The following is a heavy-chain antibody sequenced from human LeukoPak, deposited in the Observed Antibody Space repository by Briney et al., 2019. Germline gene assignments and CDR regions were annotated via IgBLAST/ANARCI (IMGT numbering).Heavy chain of an antibody. CDR3: ARAGGYGYYGMDV. CDR2: INHSGST. V-gene: IGHV4-34*01. D-gene: IGHD5-12*01. Sequence: PSETLSLTCAVYGGSFSGYYWSWIRQPPGKGLERIGEINHSGSTNYNPSLKSRVTISVDTSKNQFSLKLSSVTAADTAVYYCARAGGYGYYGMDVWGQGTTVTVSS. J-gene: IGHJ6*02. CDR1: GGSFSGYY.